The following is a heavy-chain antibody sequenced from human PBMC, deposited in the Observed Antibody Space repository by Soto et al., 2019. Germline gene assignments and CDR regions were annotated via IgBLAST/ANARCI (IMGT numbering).Heavy chain of an antibody. D-gene: IGHD5-12*01. CDR2: IDAGNGDT. Sequence: ASVKVSCKASGITYSPYAIHWVRQVPGQRLEWMGWIDAGNGDTRYSQKFQGRVTLTRDTSANTAYMDLSSLRSEDTAIYYCARAISGYVSWGQGTLVTVSS. CDR1: GITYSPYA. J-gene: IGHJ5*02. V-gene: IGHV1-3*01. CDR3: ARAISGYVS.